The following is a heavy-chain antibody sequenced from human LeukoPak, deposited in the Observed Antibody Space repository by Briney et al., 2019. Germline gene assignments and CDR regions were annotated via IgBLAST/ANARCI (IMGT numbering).Heavy chain of an antibody. CDR2: ISGSGGST. CDR1: GFTFSSYA. V-gene: IGHV3-23*01. J-gene: IGHJ3*02. D-gene: IGHD2-21*02. CDR3: ARDRTYCGGDCHDAFDI. Sequence: GGSLRLSCAASGFTFSSYAMSWVRQAPGKGLEWVSAISGSGGSTYYADSVKGRFTISRDNSKNTLYLQMNSLRAEDTAVYYCARDRTYCGGDCHDAFDIWGQGTMVTVSS.